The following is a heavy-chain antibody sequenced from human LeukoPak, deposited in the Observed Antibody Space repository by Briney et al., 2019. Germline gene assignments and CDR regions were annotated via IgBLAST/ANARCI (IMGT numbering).Heavy chain of an antibody. CDR1: GFTFSSYE. CDR3: ARAYGKWELLASLSLDY. D-gene: IGHD1-26*01. Sequence: GGSLRLSCAASGFTFSSYEMHWVRQAPGKGLEWVSRINGDGSSTAYADSVKGRFTISRDNSKNTLYLQMNSLRAEDTAVYYCARAYGKWELLASLSLDYWGQGTLVTVSS. V-gene: IGHV3-74*01. CDR2: INGDGSST. J-gene: IGHJ4*02.